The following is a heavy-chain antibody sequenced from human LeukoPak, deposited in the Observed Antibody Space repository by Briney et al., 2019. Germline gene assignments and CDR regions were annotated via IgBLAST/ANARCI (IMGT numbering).Heavy chain of an antibody. CDR3: AKGGGTAMVRLGDY. CDR1: GFTFDDYA. V-gene: IGHV3-43*02. CDR2: ISGDDGST. J-gene: IGHJ4*02. Sequence: GGSLRLSCAASGFTFDDYAMHWVRQAPGKGLEWVSLISGDDGSTYYADSVKGRFTISRDNSKNSLYLQMNSLRTEDTALYYCAKGGGTAMVRLGDYWGQGTLVTVSS. D-gene: IGHD5-18*01.